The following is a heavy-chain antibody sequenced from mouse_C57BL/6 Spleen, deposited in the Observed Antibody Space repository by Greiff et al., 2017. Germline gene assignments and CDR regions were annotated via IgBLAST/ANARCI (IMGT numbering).Heavy chain of an antibody. J-gene: IGHJ3*01. D-gene: IGHD1-1*01. CDR2: INPGSGGT. CDR3: ARHDGSQGFAY. V-gene: IGHV1-54*01. CDR1: GYAFTNYL. Sequence: VQLQQSGAELVRPGTSVKVSCKASGYAFTNYLIEWVKQRPGQGLEWIGVINPGSGGTNYNEKFKGKATLTADKSSSTAYMQLSSLTSEDSAVYFCARHDGSQGFAYWGQGTLVTVSA.